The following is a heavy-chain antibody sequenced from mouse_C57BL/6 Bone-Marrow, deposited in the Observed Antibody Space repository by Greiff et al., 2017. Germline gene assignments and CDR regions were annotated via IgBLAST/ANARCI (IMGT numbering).Heavy chain of an antibody. D-gene: IGHD2-2*01. CDR3: APIYGYDGGY. CDR2: IYPRSGNT. Sequence: QVQLQQSGAELARPGASVKLSCKASGYTFTSYGISWVKQRTGQGLEWIGGIYPRSGNTYYNEKFKGKATLTADKSSSTAYMELRSLTSEDSAVXFCAPIYGYDGGYWGQGTSVTVSS. V-gene: IGHV1-81*01. J-gene: IGHJ4*01. CDR1: GYTFTSYG.